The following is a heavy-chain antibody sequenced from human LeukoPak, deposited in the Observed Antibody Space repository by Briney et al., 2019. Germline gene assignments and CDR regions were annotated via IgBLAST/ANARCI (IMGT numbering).Heavy chain of an antibody. CDR2: INHSGSN. Sequence: SETLSLTCAVYGGSFSGYYWSWIRQPPGKGLEWIGEINHSGSNNYNPSLKSRVTISVDTSKNQFSLKLSSVTAADTAVYYCARGRSYYYMDVWGKGTTVTVSS. CDR1: GGSFSGYY. CDR3: ARGRSYYYMDV. J-gene: IGHJ6*03. V-gene: IGHV4-34*01.